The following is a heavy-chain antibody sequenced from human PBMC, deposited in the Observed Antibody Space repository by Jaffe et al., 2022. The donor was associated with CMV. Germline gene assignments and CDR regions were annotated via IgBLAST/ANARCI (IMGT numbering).Heavy chain of an antibody. Sequence: QVPLQESGPRLVKPSETLSLTCTVSGGSISNFYWSWIRQPAGKGLEWIGRIFPSGSTNYNPSLKSRVTMSIDTSKNKFSLKLTSVTAADTALYYCARASYCGPSRCYNLSWLGPWGQGTLVTVSS. D-gene: IGHD2-21*01. J-gene: IGHJ5*02. V-gene: IGHV4-4*07. CDR3: ARASYCGPSRCYNLSWLGP. CDR2: IFPSGST. CDR1: GGSISNFY.